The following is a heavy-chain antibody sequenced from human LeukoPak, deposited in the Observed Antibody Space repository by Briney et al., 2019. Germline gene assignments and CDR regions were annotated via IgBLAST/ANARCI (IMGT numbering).Heavy chain of an antibody. Sequence: GGSLRLSCAASGFTVSSNYMSWVRQAPGKGLEWVSVIYSGGSTYYADSVKGRFTISRDNSKNTLYLQMNSLRAEDTAVYYCARDRAVAGTGYYYYYGMDVWGQGTTVTVSS. V-gene: IGHV3-53*01. CDR2: IYSGGST. D-gene: IGHD6-19*01. CDR1: GFTVSSNY. CDR3: ARDRAVAGTGYYYYYGMDV. J-gene: IGHJ6*02.